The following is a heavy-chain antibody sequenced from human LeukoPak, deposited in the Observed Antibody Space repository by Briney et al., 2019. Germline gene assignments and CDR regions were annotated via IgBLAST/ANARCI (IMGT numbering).Heavy chain of an antibody. CDR3: ARIYGSGSLD. Sequence: SQALSLTCTVSGGSISSGGYYWSWIRQHPGKGLEWIGYIYYSGSTNYNPSLKSRVTISVDTSKNQFSLKLSSVTAADTAVYYCARIYGSGSLDWGQGTLVTVSS. CDR1: GGSISSGGYY. V-gene: IGHV4-31*03. J-gene: IGHJ4*02. CDR2: IYYSGST. D-gene: IGHD3-10*01.